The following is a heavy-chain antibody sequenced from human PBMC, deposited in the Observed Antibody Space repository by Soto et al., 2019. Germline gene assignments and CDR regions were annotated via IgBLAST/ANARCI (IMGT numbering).Heavy chain of an antibody. CDR3: ARCEKDIVLVPAATAGDY. V-gene: IGHV1-18*01. CDR2: ISAYNGNT. J-gene: IGHJ4*02. D-gene: IGHD2-2*01. CDR1: GYTFTSYG. Sequence: ASVKVSCKASGYTFTSYGISWVRQAPGQGLEWMGWISAYNGNTNYAQKLQGRVTVTTDTSTSTAYMELRSLRSDDTAVYYCARCEKDIVLVPAATAGDYWGQGTLVTVSS.